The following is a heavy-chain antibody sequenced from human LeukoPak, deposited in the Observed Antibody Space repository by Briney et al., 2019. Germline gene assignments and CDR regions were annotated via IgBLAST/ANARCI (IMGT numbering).Heavy chain of an antibody. J-gene: IGHJ5*02. V-gene: IGHV4-31*03. Sequence: SQTLSLTCTVSGGSISSGAYYWSWIRQHPGKGLEWIGYIYYSGSTFYNPSLKSRVSISVDTSKNQFSLKLSSVSAADTAVYYCARARLLWFGEFEGSWGQVTLVTVSS. D-gene: IGHD3-10*01. CDR2: IYYSGST. CDR1: GGSISSGAYY. CDR3: ARARLLWFGEFEGS.